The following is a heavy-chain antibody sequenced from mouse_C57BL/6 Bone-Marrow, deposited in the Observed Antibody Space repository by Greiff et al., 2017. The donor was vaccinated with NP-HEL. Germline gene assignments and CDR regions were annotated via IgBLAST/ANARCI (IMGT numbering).Heavy chain of an antibody. CDR2: INPGSGGT. CDR3: ARGGLRSFGDY. V-gene: IGHV1-54*01. CDR1: GYAFTNYL. Sequence: QVQLQQSGAELVRPGPSVKVSCKASGYAFTNYLIEWVKQRPGQGLEWIGVINPGSGGTNYNEKFKGKATLTADKSSSTAYMQLSSLTSEDSAVYFCARGGLRSFGDYWGQGTSVTVSS. J-gene: IGHJ4*01.